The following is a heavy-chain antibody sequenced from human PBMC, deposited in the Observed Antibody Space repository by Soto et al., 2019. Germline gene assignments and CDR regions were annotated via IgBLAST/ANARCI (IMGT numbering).Heavy chain of an antibody. CDR2: INSDGSST. J-gene: IGHJ6*02. CDR3: ARVLGYCSSTSCYRMYYYGMDV. Sequence: GGSLRLSCAASGFTFSSYWMHWVRQAPGKGLVWVSRINSDGSSTSYADSVKGRFTISRDNAKNTLYLQMNSLRAEDTAVYYCARVLGYCSSTSCYRMYYYGMDVWGQGTTVTVSS. V-gene: IGHV3-74*01. CDR1: GFTFSSYW. D-gene: IGHD2-2*02.